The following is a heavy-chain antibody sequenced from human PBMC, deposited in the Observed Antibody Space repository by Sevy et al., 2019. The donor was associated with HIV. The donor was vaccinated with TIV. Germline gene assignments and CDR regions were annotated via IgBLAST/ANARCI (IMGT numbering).Heavy chain of an antibody. CDR1: GFIFSDYY. CDR2: ISGSGSYI. V-gene: IGHV3-11*06. CDR3: ARGKGRFLEWLLSPDGMDV. J-gene: IGHJ6*02. Sequence: GGSLRLSCAASGFIFSDYYMTWIRQAPGKGLECVSYISGSGSYINYADSVKGRFTISRDNAENPLYLQMNSLRAEDTGVYYCARGKGRFLEWLLSPDGMDVWGQGTTVTVSS. D-gene: IGHD3-3*01.